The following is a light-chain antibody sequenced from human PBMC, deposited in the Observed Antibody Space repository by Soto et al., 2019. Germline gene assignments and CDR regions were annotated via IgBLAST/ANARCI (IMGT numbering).Light chain of an antibody. CDR1: QSVSSSY. V-gene: IGKV3D-20*01. Sequence: EIVLTQSPATLSLSPGERATLSCGASQSVSSSYLVWYQQKPGLAPRLLIYDASSRAAGIPDRFSGSGSGTDFTLTISRLEPEDFAVYYCQQYAGSPYTFGQGTKLEIK. CDR3: QQYAGSPYT. CDR2: DAS. J-gene: IGKJ2*01.